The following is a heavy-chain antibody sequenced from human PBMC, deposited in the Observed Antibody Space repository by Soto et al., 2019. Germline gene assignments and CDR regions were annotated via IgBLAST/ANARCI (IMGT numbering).Heavy chain of an antibody. CDR3: ARWGRPTPPFPKQ. Sequence: SETLSLTCVVSGYSISSAYYWGWIRQPPGKGLEWIGSGYHSGSTYYNPSLKSRVTISVDTSKNHFSLKLRSVTAADSAVYYCARWGRPTPPFPKQWGPGTLVTVSS. V-gene: IGHV4-38-2*01. CDR1: GYSISSAYY. J-gene: IGHJ4*02. CDR2: GYHSGST. D-gene: IGHD7-27*01.